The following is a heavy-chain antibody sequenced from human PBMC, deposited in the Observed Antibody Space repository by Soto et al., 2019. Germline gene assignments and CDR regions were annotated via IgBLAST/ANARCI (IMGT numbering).Heavy chain of an antibody. J-gene: IGHJ6*03. CDR2: ISGSGRDS. CDR3: ARGRNSISEDYNYINV. D-gene: IGHD3-9*01. CDR1: GFTLSRYA. Sequence: EVQLLESGGGLVQPGGSLRLSCTASGFTLSRYAMNWVRQAPGKGLEWVAGISGSGRDSYYADPLKGHFTISRDNSNNTLYPQMSSLRAEDTAIYFCARGRNSISEDYNYINVWGKGTSVTVSS. V-gene: IGHV3-23*01.